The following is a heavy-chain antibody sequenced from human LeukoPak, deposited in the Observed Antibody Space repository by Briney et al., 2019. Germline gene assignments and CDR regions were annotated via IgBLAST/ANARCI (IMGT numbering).Heavy chain of an antibody. D-gene: IGHD3-3*01. CDR2: INPNSGCT. J-gene: IGHJ4*02. CDR1: GLTFLSYV. CDR3: ARVHNFWSGYCFGY. V-gene: IGHV1-2*02. Sequence: GGSLRLSCAASGLTFLSYVMHWVRQAPGQGLEWMGWINPNSGCTNYAQKFQGRVTMTRDTSIRTAYMEVSRLRSDDRAVYYCARVHNFWSGYCFGYWGQGTLVTVST.